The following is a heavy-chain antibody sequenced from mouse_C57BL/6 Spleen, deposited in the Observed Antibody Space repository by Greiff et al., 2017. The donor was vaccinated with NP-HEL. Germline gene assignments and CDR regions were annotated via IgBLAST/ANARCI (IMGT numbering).Heavy chain of an antibody. V-gene: IGHV1-54*01. CDR2: INPGSGGT. Sequence: LVESGAELVRPGPSVKVSCKASGYAFTNYLIEWVKQRPGQGLEWIGVINPGSGGTNYNEKFKGKATLTADKSSSTAYMHLSSLTSEDSAVYFCARDSSSSYWYFDVWGTGTTVTVSS. J-gene: IGHJ1*03. CDR1: GYAFTNYL. CDR3: ARDSSSSYWYFDV. D-gene: IGHD1-1*01.